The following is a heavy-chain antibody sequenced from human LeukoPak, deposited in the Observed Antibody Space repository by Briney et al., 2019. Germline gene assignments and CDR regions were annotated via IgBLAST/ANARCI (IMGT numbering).Heavy chain of an antibody. V-gene: IGHV4-59*01. CDR1: GDSISSYY. Sequence: PSETLSVTCTVSGDSISSYYCSWIRQPPGKGLEWIGYIYYTGRTNYNPSLKSRVTMSVDTSKIQFSMRLSSVTAADTAVYYCATTPRGVGERYFQHWGQGTLVTVSS. D-gene: IGHD3-10*01. J-gene: IGHJ1*01. CDR2: IYYTGRT. CDR3: ATTPRGVGERYFQH.